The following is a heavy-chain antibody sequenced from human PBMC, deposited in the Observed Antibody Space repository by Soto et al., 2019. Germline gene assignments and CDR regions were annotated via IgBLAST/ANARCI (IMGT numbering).Heavy chain of an antibody. D-gene: IGHD3-10*01. CDR3: ARDGSLWSYFDY. CDR2: IWYDGSNK. J-gene: IGHJ4*02. V-gene: IGHV3-33*01. Sequence: QVQLVESGGGVVQPVRSLRLSCAASGFTFSSYGMHWVRQAPGKGLEWVAVIWYDGSNKDYADSVKGRFTISRDNSKNTLYLQMNSLRAEDTAVYYGARDGSLWSYFDYWCQGTLVTVT. CDR1: GFTFSSYG.